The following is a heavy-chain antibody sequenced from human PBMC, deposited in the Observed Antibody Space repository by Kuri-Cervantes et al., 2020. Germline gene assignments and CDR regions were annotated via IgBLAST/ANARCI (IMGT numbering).Heavy chain of an antibody. Sequence: GGSLRLSCAASGFTFSSYRMNWVRQAPGKGLEWVSSISSSSSYIYYADSVKGRFTISRDNAKNSLYLQMNSLRAEDTAVYYCAGSSWSHDAFDIWGQGTMVTVSS. CDR2: ISSSSSYI. J-gene: IGHJ3*02. CDR1: GFTFSSYR. CDR3: AGSSWSHDAFDI. D-gene: IGHD6-13*01. V-gene: IGHV3-21*01.